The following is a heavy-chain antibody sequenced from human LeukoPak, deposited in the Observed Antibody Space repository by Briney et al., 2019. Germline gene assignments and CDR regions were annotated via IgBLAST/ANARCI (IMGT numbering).Heavy chain of an antibody. J-gene: IGHJ4*02. D-gene: IGHD6-13*01. V-gene: IGHV3-74*01. CDR1: GFTFSRYW. Sequence: PGGSLRLSCAASGFTFSRYWMHWVRQAPGKGLVWVSRINSDGSSTSYADSVKGRFTISRDNAKNTLYLQMNSLRAEDTAVYYCAKLDRSIAAAGRSSLLVSFDYWGQGTLVTVSS. CDR3: AKLDRSIAAAGRSSLLVSFDY. CDR2: INSDGSST.